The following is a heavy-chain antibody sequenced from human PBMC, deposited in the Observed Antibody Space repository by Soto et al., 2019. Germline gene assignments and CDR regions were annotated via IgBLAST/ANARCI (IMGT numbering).Heavy chain of an antibody. V-gene: IGHV1-69*08. Sequence: QVQLVQSGAEARKPGSSVKVSCKAPGGTFSTYIISWVRQAPGQGLEWMGRIIPIPDITNYAQKFQGRVTITADRSTSTAYMELTSLKSEDTAVYYCARDRITTRGDAFDLWGQGTVVTVSS. CDR1: GGTFSTYI. D-gene: IGHD3-3*01. J-gene: IGHJ3*01. CDR2: IIPIPDIT. CDR3: ARDRITTRGDAFDL.